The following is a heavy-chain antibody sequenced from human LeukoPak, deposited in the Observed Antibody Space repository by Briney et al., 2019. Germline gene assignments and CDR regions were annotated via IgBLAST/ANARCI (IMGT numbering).Heavy chain of an antibody. CDR1: GGSISSYY. V-gene: IGHV4-30-4*01. Sequence: SETLSLTCTVSGGSISSYYWSWIRQPPGKGLEWIGYIYYSGSTYYNPSLKSRVTISVDTSKNQFSLKLSSVTAADTAVYYCAREGGVFTMVRGVIIPNWFDPWGQGTLVTVSS. J-gene: IGHJ5*02. D-gene: IGHD3-10*01. CDR3: AREGGVFTMVRGVIIPNWFDP. CDR2: IYYSGST.